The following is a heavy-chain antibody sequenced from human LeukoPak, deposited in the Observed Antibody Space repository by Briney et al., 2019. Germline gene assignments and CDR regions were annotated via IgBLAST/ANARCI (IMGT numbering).Heavy chain of an antibody. Sequence: GSLRLSCTASGFTFGDYAMSWFRQAPGKGLEWVSSLSGSGGRTYYADSVKGRFTISRDSSKNTLYLQMNSLRAEDTAVYYCAKYNWNDGDFDYWGQGTLVTVSS. J-gene: IGHJ4*02. CDR1: GFTFGDYA. V-gene: IGHV3-23*01. D-gene: IGHD1-20*01. CDR2: LSGSGGRT. CDR3: AKYNWNDGDFDY.